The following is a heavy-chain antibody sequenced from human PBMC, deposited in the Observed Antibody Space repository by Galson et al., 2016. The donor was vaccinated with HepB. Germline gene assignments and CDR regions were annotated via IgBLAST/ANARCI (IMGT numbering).Heavy chain of an antibody. CDR2: IYSGGNT. CDR1: GFTGSNNY. D-gene: IGHD4-17*01. V-gene: IGHV3-66*02. J-gene: IGHJ4*02. Sequence: SLRLSCAASGFTGSNNYITWVRQAPGKGLEYVSVIYSGGNTYYADPVKGRFTISRANSQNSLFLQMNTLRAEDTAVYFCVRGVYGDHGWFDYWSQGTLVTVSS. CDR3: VRGVYGDHGWFDY.